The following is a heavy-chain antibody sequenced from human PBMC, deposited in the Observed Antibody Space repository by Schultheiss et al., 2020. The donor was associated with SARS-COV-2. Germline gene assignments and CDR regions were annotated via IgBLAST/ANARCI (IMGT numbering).Heavy chain of an antibody. J-gene: IGHJ6*02. Sequence: GSLRLSCTVSGGSISRSSYYWGWIRQPPGKGLEWIGSIYHSGSTNYNPSLKSRVTISVDTSKNQFSLKLSSVTAADTAVYYCERDHPTYYYGSGSYGWYYYYGMDVWGQGTTVTVSS. CDR1: GGSISRSSYY. D-gene: IGHD3-10*01. CDR3: ERDHPTYYYGSGSYGWYYYYGMDV. CDR2: IYHSGST. V-gene: IGHV4-39*07.